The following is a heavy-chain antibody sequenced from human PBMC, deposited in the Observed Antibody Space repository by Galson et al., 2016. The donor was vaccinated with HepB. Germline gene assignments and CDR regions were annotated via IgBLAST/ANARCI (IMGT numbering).Heavy chain of an antibody. CDR1: ASTFISYG. CDR2: IIPIFGTA. J-gene: IGHJ6*02. Sequence: SVKVSCKASASTFISYGISWLRQAPGQGLEWMGGIIPIFGTAKYAQKFQGRVTITADESTAYMELSSLRSEDTAVYYCARDRARYSGYDTNYNYYYAMDVWGQGTTVTVSS. D-gene: IGHD5-12*01. V-gene: IGHV1-69*13. CDR3: ARDRARYSGYDTNYNYYYAMDV.